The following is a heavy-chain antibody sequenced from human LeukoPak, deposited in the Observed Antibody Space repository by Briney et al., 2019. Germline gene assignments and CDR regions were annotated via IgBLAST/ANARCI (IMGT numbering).Heavy chain of an antibody. V-gene: IGHV4-59*12. Sequence: GSLRLSCAASGFTFSSYSMNWVRQPPGKGREWMGYIYYSGSTNYNPSLKSRVTISVDTSKNQFSLKLSSVTAADTAVYYCARTRTATSVFDYYYGMDVWGKGTTVTVSS. J-gene: IGHJ6*04. CDR3: ARTRTATSVFDYYYGMDV. CDR1: GFTFSSYS. D-gene: IGHD5-18*01. CDR2: IYYSGST.